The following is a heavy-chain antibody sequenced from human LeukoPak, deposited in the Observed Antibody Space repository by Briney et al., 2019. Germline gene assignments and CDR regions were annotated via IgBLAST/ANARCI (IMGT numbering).Heavy chain of an antibody. CDR3: ATVEWDTPHAYFDY. J-gene: IGHJ4*02. CDR2: IIPIFGTA. Sequence: GASVKVSCKASGGTFSSYAISWLRQAPGQGLEWMGGIIPIFGTANYAQKFQGRVTITTDESTSTAYMELSSLRSEDTAVYYCATVEWDTPHAYFDYWGQGTLVTVSS. CDR1: GGTFSSYA. D-gene: IGHD3-3*01. V-gene: IGHV1-69*05.